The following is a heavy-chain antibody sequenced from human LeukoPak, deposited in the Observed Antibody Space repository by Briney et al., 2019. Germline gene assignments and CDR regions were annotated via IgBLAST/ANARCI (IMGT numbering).Heavy chain of an antibody. CDR1: GFTFSSYG. CDR3: AKEGYDSSGPYYYYYMDV. Sequence: GGSLRLSCAASGFTFSSYGMHWVRQAPGKGLEWVAFIRSDGSNKYYADSVKGRFTISSDNSKHTLYLQMNSLRAEDTAVYYCAKEGYDSSGPYYYYYMDVWGKGTTVTISS. CDR2: IRSDGSNK. D-gene: IGHD3-22*01. J-gene: IGHJ6*03. V-gene: IGHV3-30*02.